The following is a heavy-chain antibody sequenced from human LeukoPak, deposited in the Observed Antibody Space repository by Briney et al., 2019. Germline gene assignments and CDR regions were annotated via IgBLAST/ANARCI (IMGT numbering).Heavy chain of an antibody. CDR3: ARGRRQLWLKYYYYYGMDV. CDR2: IYYSGST. Sequence: TSETLSLTCTVSGGSISSYYWSWIRQPPGKGLEWIGYIYYSGSTNYNPSLKSRVTISVDTSKNQFSLKLSSVTAADTAVYYCARGRRQLWLKYYYYYGMDVWGQGTTVTVSS. CDR1: GGSISSYY. V-gene: IGHV4-59*12. J-gene: IGHJ6*02. D-gene: IGHD5-18*01.